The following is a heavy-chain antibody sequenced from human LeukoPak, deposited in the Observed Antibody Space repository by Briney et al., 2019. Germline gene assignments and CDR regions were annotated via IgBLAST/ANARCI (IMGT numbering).Heavy chain of an antibody. Sequence: ASVKVSCKASAYTFTSYGNSWVRLAPAQGLEWMGLICAYNCNTNYAQKLQGRVTMTTDTSTSTADKDLRSLKSDDTAVYYCARSRLGYCSSTSCYSWFDPWGQGTLVTASS. CDR2: ICAYNCNT. D-gene: IGHD2-2*01. V-gene: IGHV1-18*01. J-gene: IGHJ5*02. CDR3: ARSRLGYCSSTSCYSWFDP. CDR1: AYTFTSYG.